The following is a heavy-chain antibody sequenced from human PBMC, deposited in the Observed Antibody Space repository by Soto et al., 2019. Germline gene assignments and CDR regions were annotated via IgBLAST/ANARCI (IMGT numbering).Heavy chain of an antibody. CDR3: ARGGALTAGYYYYYMDV. V-gene: IGHV1-8*01. CDR2: MNPRSGNT. Sequence: QEQLVQSGAEVKKPGASVKVSCKASGYTFTDFDITWVRQATGQGLEWVGWMNPRSGNTGFSEKFEGRVTLTRDTSVTTAYMELSDITSEDTTVYFCARGGALTAGYYYYYMDVWGSGTAVTVSS. D-gene: IGHD2-21*02. CDR1: GYTFTDFD. J-gene: IGHJ6*03.